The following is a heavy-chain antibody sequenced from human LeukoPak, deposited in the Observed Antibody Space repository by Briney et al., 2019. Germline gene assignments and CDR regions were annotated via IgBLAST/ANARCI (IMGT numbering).Heavy chain of an antibody. V-gene: IGHV3-64D*06. Sequence: GGSLRLSCSASGFTFSSYAMHWVRQAPGKGLEYVSAISSNEGSTYYADSVKGRFTISRDNSKNTLYLQMSSLRAEDTAVYYCVKGGTEAAGTYWGQGTLVTVSS. CDR3: VKGGTEAAGTY. CDR1: GFTFSSYA. CDR2: ISSNEGST. D-gene: IGHD6-13*01. J-gene: IGHJ4*02.